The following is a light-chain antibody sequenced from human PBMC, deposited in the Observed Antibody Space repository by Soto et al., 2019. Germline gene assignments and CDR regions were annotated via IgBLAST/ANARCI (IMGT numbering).Light chain of an antibody. Sequence: IQMTQSPSTLSASVGDRVTITCRASQSISSWLAWYQQKPGKAPKLLIYDASSLERGVPSRFSGSGSGTEFTLTISSLQPDDFATYYCQQYNSFLTFGGGTKVDI. CDR1: QSISSW. V-gene: IGKV1-5*01. J-gene: IGKJ4*01. CDR3: QQYNSFLT. CDR2: DAS.